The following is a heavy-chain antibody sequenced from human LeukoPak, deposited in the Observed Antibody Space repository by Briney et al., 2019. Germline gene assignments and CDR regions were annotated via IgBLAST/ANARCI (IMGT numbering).Heavy chain of an antibody. J-gene: IGHJ6*02. CDR2: INHSGST. CDR1: GGSFSGYY. CDR3: ARSVANYGMDV. D-gene: IGHD6-19*01. Sequence: SETLSLTCAVYGGSFSGYYWSWIRQPPGKGLEWIGEINHSGSTNYNPSLKSRVTIPVDTSKNQFSLKLSSVTAADTAVYYCARSVANYGMDVWGQGTTVTVSS. V-gene: IGHV4-34*01.